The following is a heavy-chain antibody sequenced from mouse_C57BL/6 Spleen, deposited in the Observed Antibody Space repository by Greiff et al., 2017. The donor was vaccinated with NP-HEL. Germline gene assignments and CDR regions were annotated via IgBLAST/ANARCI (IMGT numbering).Heavy chain of an antibody. D-gene: IGHD2-1*01. CDR2: ISYSGST. Sequence: ESGPGMVKPSQSLSLTCTVTGYSITSGYDWHWIRHFPGNKLEWMGYISYSGSTNYNPSLKSRISITHDTSKNHFFLKLNSVTTEDTATYYCARGIYYGNYFDYWGQGTTLTVSS. J-gene: IGHJ2*01. CDR3: ARGIYYGNYFDY. CDR1: GYSITSGYD. V-gene: IGHV3-1*01.